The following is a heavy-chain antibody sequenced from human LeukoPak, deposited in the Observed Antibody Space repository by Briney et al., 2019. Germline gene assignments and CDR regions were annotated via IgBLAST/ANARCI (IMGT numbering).Heavy chain of an antibody. CDR3: ARDSKYYGDYVDY. CDR1: CYTFTTYG. CDR2: IRSYNGNN. V-gene: IGHV1-18*01. J-gene: IGHJ4*02. D-gene: IGHD4-17*01. Sequence: ASVKVFCKASCYTFTTYGISWVRQAPGQGPEWMGYIRSYNGNNKFAQRFQGRVSMTTDTSTTTAYMELRSLRADDTAVYYCARDSKYYGDYVDYWGQGTLVTVSS.